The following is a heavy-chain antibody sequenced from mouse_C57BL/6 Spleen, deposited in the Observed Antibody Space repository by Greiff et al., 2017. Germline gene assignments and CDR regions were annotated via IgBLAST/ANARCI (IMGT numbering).Heavy chain of an antibody. Sequence: QVQLKESGPELVQPGASVKISCKASGYAFSSSWMTWVQQRPGKGLEWIGRIYPGDGDTNYNGKLKGKATLTADKSSSTAYMQLSSLTSEDSAVYFCARETVFAYWGQGTLVTVSA. CDR1: GYAFSSSW. J-gene: IGHJ3*01. D-gene: IGHD1-1*01. V-gene: IGHV1-82*01. CDR3: ARETVFAY. CDR2: IYPGDGDT.